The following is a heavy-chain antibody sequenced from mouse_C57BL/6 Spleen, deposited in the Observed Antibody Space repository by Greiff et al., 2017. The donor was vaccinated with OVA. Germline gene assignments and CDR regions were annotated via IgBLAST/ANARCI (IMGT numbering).Heavy chain of an antibody. CDR2: IYPGGGYT. J-gene: IGHJ1*03. CDR3: ASGTGYFDV. V-gene: IGHV1-63*01. CDR1: GYTFTNYW. Sequence: QVQLKESGAELVRPGTSVKMSCKASGYTFTNYWIGWAKQRPGHGLEWIGDIYPGGGYTNYNEKFKGKATLTADKSSSTAYMQFSSLTSEDSAIYYCASGTGYFDVWGTGTTVTVSS. D-gene: IGHD4-1*01.